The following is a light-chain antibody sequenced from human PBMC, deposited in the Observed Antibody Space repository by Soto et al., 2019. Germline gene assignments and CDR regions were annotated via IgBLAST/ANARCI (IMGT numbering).Light chain of an antibody. Sequence: QSVLTQPASVSGSPGQSITISCTGTSSDVGSYNLVSWYQQHPGKAPKLMIYEGSKRPSGVSNRFSGSKSGNTASLTISGIQAEDEADYYCCSYAGTGTYVFGTGTKVTVL. CDR3: CSYAGTGTYV. J-gene: IGLJ1*01. CDR1: SSDVGSYNL. CDR2: EGS. V-gene: IGLV2-23*01.